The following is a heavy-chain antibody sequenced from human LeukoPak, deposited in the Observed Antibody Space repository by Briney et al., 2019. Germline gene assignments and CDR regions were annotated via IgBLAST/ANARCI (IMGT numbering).Heavy chain of an antibody. J-gene: IGHJ5*02. Sequence: SETLSLTCTLSGGSISAYYWSWIRQPPGKGLEWIGHIYYTGSTNYNPSLKSRVTISVDMSKNQFSLKLSSVTAADTAVYYCARAESNWFDPWGQGTLVTVSS. CDR3: ARAESNWFDP. CDR2: IYYTGST. CDR1: GGSISAYY. V-gene: IGHV4-59*12.